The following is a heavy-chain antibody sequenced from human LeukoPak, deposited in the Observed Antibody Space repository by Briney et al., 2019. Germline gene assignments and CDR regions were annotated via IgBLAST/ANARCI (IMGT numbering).Heavy chain of an antibody. CDR3: AKDLGPGDNSDWFDP. J-gene: IGHJ5*02. Sequence: GGSLRLSCAASGFTFDDCAMHWVRQAPVKGLERVSGISWNSGSIGYADSVKGRFTISRDNAKNSLYLQMNSLRAEDTALYYCAKDLGPGDNSDWFDPWGQGTLVTVSS. D-gene: IGHD4-23*01. CDR2: ISWNSGSI. V-gene: IGHV3-9*01. CDR1: GFTFDDCA.